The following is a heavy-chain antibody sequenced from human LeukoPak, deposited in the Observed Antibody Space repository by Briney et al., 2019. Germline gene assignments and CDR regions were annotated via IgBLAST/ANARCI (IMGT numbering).Heavy chain of an antibody. J-gene: IGHJ4*02. Sequence: AGGSLRLSCAASGFTFSSYAMHWVRQAPGKGLEWVAVISYDGSNKYYADSVKGRFTISRDNSKNTLYLQMNSLRDEDTAVYYCARGVAAAGTTLDYWGQGTLVTVSS. CDR3: ARGVAAAGTTLDY. V-gene: IGHV3-30*14. CDR1: GFTFSSYA. CDR2: ISYDGSNK. D-gene: IGHD6-13*01.